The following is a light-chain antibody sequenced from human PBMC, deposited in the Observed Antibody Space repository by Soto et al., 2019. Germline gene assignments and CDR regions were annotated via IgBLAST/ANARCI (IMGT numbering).Light chain of an antibody. V-gene: IGLV2-14*01. CDR1: SSDVGGYNY. CDR2: AVT. J-gene: IGLJ1*01. CDR3: SSYTCSSTL. Sequence: QSALTQPASVSGSPGQSITISCTGTSSDVGGYNYVSWYQQHPGKAPKLMIYAVTDRPSGVSSRFSGSKSGNTASLTISGLQAEDEADYYCSSYTCSSTLFGTGTKVTVL.